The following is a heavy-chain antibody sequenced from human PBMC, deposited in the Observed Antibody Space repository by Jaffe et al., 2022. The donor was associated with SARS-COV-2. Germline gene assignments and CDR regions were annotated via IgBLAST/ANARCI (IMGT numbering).Heavy chain of an antibody. Sequence: QVQLVESGGGVVQPGRSLRLSCAASGFTFSSYAMHWVRQAPGKGLEWVAVISYDGSNKYYADSVKGRFTISRDNSKNTLYLQMNSLRAEDTAVYYCARDQGVVPAAISYYGMDVWGQGTTVTVSS. CDR2: ISYDGSNK. CDR1: GFTFSSYA. D-gene: IGHD2-2*01. J-gene: IGHJ6*02. V-gene: IGHV3-30-3*01. CDR3: ARDQGVVPAAISYYGMDV.